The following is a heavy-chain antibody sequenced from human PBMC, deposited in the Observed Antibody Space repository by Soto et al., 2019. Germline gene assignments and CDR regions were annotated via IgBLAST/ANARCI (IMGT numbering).Heavy chain of an antibody. CDR1: GGSISSYY. CDR2: IYYSGGT. Sequence: SETLSLTCTVSGGSISSYYWSWIRQPPGKGLEWIGYIYYSGGTNYNPSLKSRVTISVDTSKNQFSLKLTSVTAADTALYFCTRGGIYYYDSSGYYDYWGQGALVTVSS. D-gene: IGHD3-22*01. J-gene: IGHJ4*02. V-gene: IGHV4-59*01. CDR3: TRGGIYYYDSSGYYDY.